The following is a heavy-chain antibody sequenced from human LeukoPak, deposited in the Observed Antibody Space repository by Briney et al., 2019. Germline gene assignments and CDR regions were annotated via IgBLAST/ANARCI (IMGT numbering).Heavy chain of an antibody. Sequence: PGGSLRLPCAASGFTLSGYEMDWVRQAPGKGLEWVAYISRSGSTTYYADSVKDRFTISRDNAKNSLSLQMNSLRAEDTAVYYCARDSPLSGVGAFDIWGQGTMVTVS. V-gene: IGHV3-48*03. CDR2: ISRSGSTT. CDR1: GFTLSGYE. D-gene: IGHD2/OR15-2a*01. CDR3: ARDSPLSGVGAFDI. J-gene: IGHJ3*02.